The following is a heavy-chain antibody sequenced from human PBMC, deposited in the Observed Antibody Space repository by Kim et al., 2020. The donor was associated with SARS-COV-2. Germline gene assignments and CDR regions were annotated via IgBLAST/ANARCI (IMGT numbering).Heavy chain of an antibody. CDR2: INDDGSNI. Sequence: GGSLRLSCAASGFTFSSYWMYWVRQVPGKGLVWVSRINDDGSNINYADSVKGRFTISRDNAMNTLYLQMDTLRADDTAVYYCARGSRGYYGLSSWGQGTLVTVSS. V-gene: IGHV3-74*01. CDR3: ARGSRGYYGLSS. J-gene: IGHJ5*02. D-gene: IGHD6-25*01. CDR1: GFTFSSYW.